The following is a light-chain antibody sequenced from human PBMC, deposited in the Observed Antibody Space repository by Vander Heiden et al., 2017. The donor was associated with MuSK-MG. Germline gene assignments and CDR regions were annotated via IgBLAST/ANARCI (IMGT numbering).Light chain of an antibody. CDR1: SSDVGGYNY. CDR3: TSYAGSNNVV. V-gene: IGLV2-8*01. CDR2: DVS. Sequence: QSALTQPPSASGSPGQSVTISCTGTSSDVGGYNYVSWYQQHPGKAPKLMIYDVSKRPSGVPDRFSGSKSGNTASLTVSGLQTEEEADYYCTSYAGSNNVVFGGGTKLTV. J-gene: IGLJ2*01.